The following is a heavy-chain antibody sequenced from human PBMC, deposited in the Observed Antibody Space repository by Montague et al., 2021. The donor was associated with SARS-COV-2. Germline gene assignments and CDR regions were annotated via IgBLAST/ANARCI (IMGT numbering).Heavy chain of an antibody. CDR3: ATLSRRTAAGTRDYFGLDV. CDR1: GDSVSSNTAA. Sequence: CAISGDSVSSNTAAWNWIRQSPSRGLEWLGRTYYRSKWYYDYAVSAKSRMTISPDTSKNQFSLQLSSVTPEDTAVYYCATLSRRTAAGTRDYFGLDVWGQGATVVVSS. J-gene: IGHJ6*02. CDR2: TYYRSKWYY. V-gene: IGHV6-1*01. D-gene: IGHD6-13*01.